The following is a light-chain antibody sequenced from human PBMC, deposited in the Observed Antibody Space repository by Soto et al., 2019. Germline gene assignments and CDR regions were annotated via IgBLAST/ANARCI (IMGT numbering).Light chain of an antibody. Sequence: DIQMTQSPSSLSASVGDRVTITCRASQSISSYLNWYQQKPGKAPKLLIYAASSLQSGVPSRLSGSGSGIDFTLTISSLQPEDFATYYCQQSYSTPRTFGQGTKVDIK. V-gene: IGKV1-39*01. J-gene: IGKJ1*01. CDR1: QSISSY. CDR2: AAS. CDR3: QQSYSTPRT.